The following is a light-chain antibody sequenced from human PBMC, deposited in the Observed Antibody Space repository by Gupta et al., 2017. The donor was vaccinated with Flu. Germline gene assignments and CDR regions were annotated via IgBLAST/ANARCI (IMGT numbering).Light chain of an antibody. J-gene: IGKJ5*01. CDR3: QQHSNWPPVT. CDR1: QSVSNF. V-gene: IGKV3-11*01. CDR2: DAS. Sequence: EIVLTQSPATLSLSPGERATLSCRASQSVSNFLAWYQQRPGQAPRLLIYDASNRATGIPARFSGSGSGTDFTLTINSLEPEDFAVYYCQQHSNWPPVTFGQGTLMEIK.